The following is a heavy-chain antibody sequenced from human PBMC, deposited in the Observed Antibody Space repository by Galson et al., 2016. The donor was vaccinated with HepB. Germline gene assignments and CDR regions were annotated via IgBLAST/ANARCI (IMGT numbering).Heavy chain of an antibody. CDR2: INSHSSTT. V-gene: IGHV3-48*02. CDR3: ARPFYYDSSGYHQYLQY. J-gene: IGHJ1*01. CDR1: GFTFSSYS. Sequence: SLRLSCAASGFTFSSYSMNWVRQAPGKGLEWISYINSHSSTTYYADSVKGRFTISRDNAKNSLYLQLDSLRDEDTAVYYWARPFYYDSSGYHQYLQYWGQGTLVIASS. D-gene: IGHD3-22*01.